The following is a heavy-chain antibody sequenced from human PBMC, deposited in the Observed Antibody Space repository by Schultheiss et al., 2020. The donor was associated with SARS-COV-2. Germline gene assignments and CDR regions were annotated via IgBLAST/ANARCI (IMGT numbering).Heavy chain of an antibody. J-gene: IGHJ4*02. CDR2: INPNSGGT. Sequence: ASVKVSCKASGYTFNDYYLHWVRQAPGQGLQWMGWINPNSGGTNYAQNFQGRVTMTRDTSISTAYMDLNSLRSDDTAVYYCARSGRTWGGVSALYSFDSWGQGTLVTVSS. D-gene: IGHD3-16*01. CDR3: ARSGRTWGGVSALYSFDS. V-gene: IGHV1-2*02. CDR1: GYTFNDYY.